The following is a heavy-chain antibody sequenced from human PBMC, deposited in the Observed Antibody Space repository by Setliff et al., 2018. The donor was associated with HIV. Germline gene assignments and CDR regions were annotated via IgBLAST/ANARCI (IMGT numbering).Heavy chain of an antibody. D-gene: IGHD2-15*01. CDR3: AKNIAGVCYSGLDY. V-gene: IGHV3-21*04. Sequence: PGGSLRLSCIASGFTFSKFWMRWVRQAPGKGLEWVSSISSSSSYIYYADSVKGRFTISRDNSKNTLYLQMNSLGAADTAVYYCAKNIAGVCYSGLDYWGQGALVTVSS. J-gene: IGHJ4*02. CDR2: ISSSSSYI. CDR1: GFTFSKFW.